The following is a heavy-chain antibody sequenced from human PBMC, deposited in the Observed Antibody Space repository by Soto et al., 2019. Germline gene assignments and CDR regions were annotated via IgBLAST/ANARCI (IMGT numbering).Heavy chain of an antibody. CDR3: SRHENPYSYGMDV. Sequence: PGESLKISCKGSGYSFTSYWIGWVRQMPGKGLEWMGIIYPGDSDTRYSPSFQGQVTISADKSISTAYLQWSSLKASDTAMYYCSRHENPYSYGMDVWGQGTTVNVSS. V-gene: IGHV5-51*01. J-gene: IGHJ6*02. CDR1: GYSFTSYW. CDR2: IYPGDSDT.